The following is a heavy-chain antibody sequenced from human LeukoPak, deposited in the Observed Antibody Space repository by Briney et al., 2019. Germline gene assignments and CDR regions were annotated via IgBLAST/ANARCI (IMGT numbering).Heavy chain of an antibody. Sequence: SQTLSLTCTVSSDSTSSGGYYWSWIRQHPGKGLEWIGYIYYSGSTYYNPSLKSRVTISEDTSQNQFSLKLSSVTAADTAVYFCAGGAGYCSTTTCYSYFAHWGQGALVTVSS. J-gene: IGHJ4*02. CDR1: SDSTSSGGYY. CDR3: AGGAGYCSTTTCYSYFAH. CDR2: IYYSGST. D-gene: IGHD2-2*01. V-gene: IGHV4-31*03.